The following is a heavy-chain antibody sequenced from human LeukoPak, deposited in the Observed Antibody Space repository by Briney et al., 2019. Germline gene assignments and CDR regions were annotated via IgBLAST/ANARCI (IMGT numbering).Heavy chain of an antibody. CDR2: TYYRSKWYN. D-gene: IGHD3-10*01. V-gene: IGHV6-1*01. J-gene: IGHJ6*03. CDR3: ARGTPMVRGVITYYYYYYMDV. CDR1: GDSVSSNSAA. Sequence: SQTLSLTCAISGDSVSSNSAAWNWIRQSPSRGLEWLGRTYYRSKWYNDYAVSVKSRITINPDTSKNQFSLQLNSVTPEDTAVYYCARGTPMVRGVITYYYYYYMDVWGKGTTVTVSS.